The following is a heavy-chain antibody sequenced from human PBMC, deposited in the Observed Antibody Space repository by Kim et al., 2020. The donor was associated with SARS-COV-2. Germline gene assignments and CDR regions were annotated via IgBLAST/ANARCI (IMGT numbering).Heavy chain of an antibody. CDR3: AKGATPTGFDY. J-gene: IGHJ4*02. CDR1: GYNITDYF. V-gene: IGHV1-2*05. Sequence: ASVKVSCKASGYNITDYFIHWVRQDPGQGLEWVGRINPDSGVTSFARKFQGRVTMTRDTSINTVYMELSRRRSDDTVVYYCAKGATPTGFDYWGQGTLVT. D-gene: IGHD2-2*01. CDR2: INPDSGVT.